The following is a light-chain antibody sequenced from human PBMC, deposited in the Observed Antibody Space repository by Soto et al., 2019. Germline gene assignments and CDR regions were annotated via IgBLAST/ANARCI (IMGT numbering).Light chain of an antibody. J-gene: IGKJ1*01. Sequence: ELVMTQSPAALSVSPGARATLSCRASQSVSSNLAWYQQKPGQAPRLLIYGASTRATGIPARFSGSGSGTELTITISSLQSEDFAVYYCQQYNDWPRTFGQGTKVDIK. CDR3: QQYNDWPRT. CDR1: QSVSSN. CDR2: GAS. V-gene: IGKV3-15*01.